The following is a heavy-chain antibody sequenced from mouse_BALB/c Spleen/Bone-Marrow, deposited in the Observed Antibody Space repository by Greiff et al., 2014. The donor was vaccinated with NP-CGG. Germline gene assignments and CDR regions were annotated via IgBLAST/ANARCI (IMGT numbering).Heavy chain of an antibody. Sequence: EVQLQQSGPDLVKPSQSLSLTCTVTGYSITSGYSWHWIRQFPGNKLEWMGYIRYSGSTNYNPSLKSRISITRDTSKNQFFLQLKSVTTEDTATYYCAVTTVVARYAMDYWGQGTSVTVSS. V-gene: IGHV3-1*02. D-gene: IGHD1-1*01. CDR3: AVTTVVARYAMDY. CDR1: GYSITSGYS. J-gene: IGHJ4*01. CDR2: IRYSGST.